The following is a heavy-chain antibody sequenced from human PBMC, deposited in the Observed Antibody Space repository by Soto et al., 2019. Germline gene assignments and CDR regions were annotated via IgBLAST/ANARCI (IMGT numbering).Heavy chain of an antibody. CDR2: IIPIFGTA. Sequence: VKVSCKASGGTFSSYAISWVRQAPGQGLEWMGGIIPIFGTANYAQKFQGRVTITADESTSTAYMELSSLRSEDTAVYYCARSSYGSGSYYYYYYGMDVWGQGTTVTVSS. CDR3: ARSSYGSGSYYYYYYGMDV. J-gene: IGHJ6*02. D-gene: IGHD3-10*01. CDR1: GGTFSSYA. V-gene: IGHV1-69*01.